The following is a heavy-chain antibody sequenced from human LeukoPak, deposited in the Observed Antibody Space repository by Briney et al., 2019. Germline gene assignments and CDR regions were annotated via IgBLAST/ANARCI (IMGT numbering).Heavy chain of an antibody. V-gene: IGHV3-23*01. D-gene: IGHD3-10*01. J-gene: IGHJ4*02. CDR2: FTVSGGST. Sequence: PGGSLRLSCAASGFTFSTYAMSWVRQAPGKGLEWVSSFTVSGGSTYYVDSVKGRFTISRDNSKNTLYLQMHSLRADDTAVYYCAKDAVAPGNGGDYFDYWGQGTLVTASS. CDR1: GFTFSTYA. CDR3: AKDAVAPGNGGDYFDY.